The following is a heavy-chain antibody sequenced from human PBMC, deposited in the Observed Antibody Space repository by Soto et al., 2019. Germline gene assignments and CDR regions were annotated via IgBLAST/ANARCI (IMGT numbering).Heavy chain of an antibody. Sequence: ASVKVSCKASGFTFTSSAVQWVRQARGQRLEWMGWISAYNGNTNYAQKLQGRVTMTTDTSTSTAYMELRSLRSDDTAVYYCARMSWKGAMDVWGKGTTVTVSS. D-gene: IGHD1-26*01. CDR1: GFTFTSSA. CDR3: ARMSWKGAMDV. V-gene: IGHV1-18*01. J-gene: IGHJ6*04. CDR2: ISAYNGNT.